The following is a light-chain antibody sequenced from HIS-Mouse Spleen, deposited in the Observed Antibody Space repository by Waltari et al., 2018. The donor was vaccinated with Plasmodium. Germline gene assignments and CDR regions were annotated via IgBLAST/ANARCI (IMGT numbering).Light chain of an antibody. CDR2: GAS. J-gene: IGKJ2*01. CDR3: QQYGSSPYT. Sequence: EIVLTQSPGTLSLSPGERATLPCRASQIVSSSYLAWYKQKPGQAPRLLIYGASSRATGIPDRFSGSGSGTDFTLTISRLEPEDFAVYYCQQYGSSPYTFGQGTKLEIK. CDR1: QIVSSSY. V-gene: IGKV3-20*01.